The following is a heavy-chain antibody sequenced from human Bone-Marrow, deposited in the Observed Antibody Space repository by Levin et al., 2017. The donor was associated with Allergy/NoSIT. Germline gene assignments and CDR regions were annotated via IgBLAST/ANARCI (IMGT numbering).Heavy chain of an antibody. Sequence: GASVKVSCKASGYIFTSYGISWVRQAPGQGLEWLGWISAYNGHTKYAQKFQGRVTMTIDTSTITAYMELRTLRSDDTAVYYCARDIAYSDSSAAPDFWGQGTLVTVSS. CDR3: ARDIAYSDSSAAPDF. V-gene: IGHV1-18*01. J-gene: IGHJ4*02. D-gene: IGHD3-22*01. CDR1: GYIFTSYG. CDR2: ISAYNGHT.